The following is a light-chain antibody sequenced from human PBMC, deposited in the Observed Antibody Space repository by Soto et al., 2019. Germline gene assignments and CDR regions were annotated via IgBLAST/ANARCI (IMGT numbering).Light chain of an antibody. Sequence: DIQMTQSPSTLSVSVLDIVTIICRASQTISSWLAWYQQKPGKAPKLLIYKASTLKSGVPSRFSGSGSGTEFTLTISSLKPDDFATYYCQKYNTYSFGQGTKVDIK. CDR3: QKYNTYS. CDR2: KAS. J-gene: IGKJ1*01. CDR1: QTISSW. V-gene: IGKV1-5*03.